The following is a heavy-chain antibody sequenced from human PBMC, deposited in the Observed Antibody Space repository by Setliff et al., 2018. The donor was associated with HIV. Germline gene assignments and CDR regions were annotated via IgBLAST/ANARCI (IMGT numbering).Heavy chain of an antibody. Sequence: GASVKVSCKASGGTFTSHAISWVRLAPGQGLEWMGGIIPIFGSPNYAQKFQGRVTITADESTSTASMELSSLRSEDTAVYYCARGKDAGAVVVGVSFDYWGQGTLVTVSS. V-gene: IGHV1-69*13. J-gene: IGHJ4*02. CDR2: IIPIFGSP. D-gene: IGHD2-15*01. CDR3: ARGKDAGAVVVGVSFDY. CDR1: GGTFTSHA.